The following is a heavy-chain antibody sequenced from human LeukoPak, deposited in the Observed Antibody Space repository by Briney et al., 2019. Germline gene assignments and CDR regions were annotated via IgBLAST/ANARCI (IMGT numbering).Heavy chain of an antibody. CDR2: IYYSGST. Sequence: PSETLSLTCTVPGGSISSGGYYWSWIRQHPGKGLEWIGYIYYSGSTYYNPSLKSRVTISVDTSKNQFSLKLSSVTAADTAVYYCARRDRKSDWFDPWGQGTLVTVSS. CDR3: ARRDRKSDWFDP. V-gene: IGHV4-31*03. D-gene: IGHD5-24*01. CDR1: GGSISSGGYY. J-gene: IGHJ5*02.